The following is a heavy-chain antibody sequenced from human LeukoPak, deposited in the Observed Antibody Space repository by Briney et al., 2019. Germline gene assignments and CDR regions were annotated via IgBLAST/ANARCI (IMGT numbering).Heavy chain of an antibody. CDR2: ISGGGGGA. V-gene: IGHV3-23*01. Sequence: GGSLRLSCAASGFTFRNYAMSWVRQAPGKGLEWVSVISGGGGGAYYADSVKGRFTISRDNSKNTLYLQMNSLRAEDTAVYYCARGGDYVWGSYRWEAFDIWGQGTMVTVSS. D-gene: IGHD3-16*02. J-gene: IGHJ3*02. CDR1: GFTFRNYA. CDR3: ARGGDYVWGSYRWEAFDI.